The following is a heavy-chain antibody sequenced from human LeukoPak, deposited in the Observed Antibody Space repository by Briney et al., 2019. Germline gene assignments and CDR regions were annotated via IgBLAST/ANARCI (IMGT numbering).Heavy chain of an antibody. J-gene: IGHJ4*02. CDR2: IHSDGSST. D-gene: IGHD3-10*01. Sequence: GGSLRLSCAASGFTFRGYWMHWVRQAPGKGLVWVSHIHSDGSSTSYADSVQGRFTTSRDNAKNTLYLQMNSLRAEDTAVYYCARHNYGYDYWGQGTLVTVSS. CDR1: GFTFRGYW. V-gene: IGHV3-74*01. CDR3: ARHNYGYDY.